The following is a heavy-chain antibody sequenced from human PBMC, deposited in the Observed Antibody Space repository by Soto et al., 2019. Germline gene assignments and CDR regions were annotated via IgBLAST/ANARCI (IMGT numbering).Heavy chain of an antibody. CDR1: GGCISSYY. J-gene: IGHJ6*02. CDR3: GGNPGYYGMDV. Sequence: PSETLSLTCTVYGGCISSYYWRWIRQPPGKGLEWIGYIYYSGSTNYNPSLKSRVTISVDTSKDQFSLKLSSVTAADTAVYYCGGNPGYYGMDVWGQGTTVTVSS. V-gene: IGHV4-59*01. CDR2: IYYSGST.